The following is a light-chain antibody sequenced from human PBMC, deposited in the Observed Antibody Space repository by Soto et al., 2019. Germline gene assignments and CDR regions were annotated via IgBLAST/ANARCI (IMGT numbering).Light chain of an antibody. CDR2: DAS. CDR3: QQRSNWPLK. J-gene: IGKJ1*01. CDR1: QSVSSY. Sequence: EIVLTQSPATLSLSPGERATLSCRASQSVSSYLAWYQQKPGQAPRLLIYDASNRATGIPARFSGSGSGTDFTLNISSLETEDVEVYYCQQRSNWPLKFCQGTKVDIK. V-gene: IGKV3-11*01.